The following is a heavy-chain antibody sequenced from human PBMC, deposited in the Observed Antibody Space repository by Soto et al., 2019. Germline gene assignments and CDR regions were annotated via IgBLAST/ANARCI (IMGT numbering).Heavy chain of an antibody. CDR3: AKGDNLGPKTGYAFDP. Sequence: SLTLSLTCAITGYSVSSKTASWNWIRQSPSRGLEWLGRTYFRSKWYNDYAVSVKSRIIINPDTSNNQFSLQLNSVTPEDTAVYFCAKGDNLGPKTGYAFDPWGQGIMVTVSS. CDR2: TYFRSKWYN. D-gene: IGHD5-12*01. J-gene: IGHJ5*02. CDR1: GYSVSSKTAS. V-gene: IGHV6-1*01.